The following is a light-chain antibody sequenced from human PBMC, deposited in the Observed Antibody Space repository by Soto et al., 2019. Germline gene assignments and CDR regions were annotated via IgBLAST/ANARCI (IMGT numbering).Light chain of an antibody. CDR1: QSVLYNSHNKNY. Sequence: DIVMTQSPDSLAVSLGERATINCKSSQSVLYNSHNKNYLAWYQQKPGKPTKLLIYWASTRESGVPDRFSGSGSGTDFTLTINCLQAEDVAVYYCQQYYNTPTFGGGTKVEIK. V-gene: IGKV4-1*01. CDR2: WAS. CDR3: QQYYNTPT. J-gene: IGKJ4*01.